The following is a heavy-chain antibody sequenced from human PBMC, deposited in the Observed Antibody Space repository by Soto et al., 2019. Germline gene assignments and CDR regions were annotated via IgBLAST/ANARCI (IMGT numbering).Heavy chain of an antibody. CDR3: ARDGGSPGNYYSASDL. D-gene: IGHD1-26*01. CDR2: ISPDGSDT. CDR1: RFTFSSYA. J-gene: IGHJ3*01. V-gene: IGHV3-30*04. Sequence: GGSLRLSCAGSRFTFSSYAMHWVRQAPGKGLEWVSVISPDGSDTFYAESVKGRFTISRDNSKNTMYVQMNSLRPEDTAIYYCARDGGSPGNYYSASDLRGQGTMVTVSS.